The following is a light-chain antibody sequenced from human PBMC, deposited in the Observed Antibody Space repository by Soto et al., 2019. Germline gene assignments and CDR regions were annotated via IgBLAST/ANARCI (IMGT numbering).Light chain of an antibody. V-gene: IGKV1-9*01. CDR2: GAS. CDR1: QDSSSF. J-gene: IGKJ4*01. Sequence: DIQLTQSPSFPSASVGDRVTITCRASQDSSSFLAWYQQKSGRAPKLLIYGASTLQSGVPSRFSGSGSGTEFTLTISSLQPEDFATYYCQQLNDYPLTFGGGTKVDIK. CDR3: QQLNDYPLT.